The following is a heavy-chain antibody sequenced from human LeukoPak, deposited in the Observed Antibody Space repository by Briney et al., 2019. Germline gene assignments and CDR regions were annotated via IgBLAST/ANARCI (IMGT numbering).Heavy chain of an antibody. J-gene: IGHJ4*02. CDR2: ISYDGSNK. CDR3: AKDVRRYYDSSGPLDY. Sequence: GGSLRLSCAASGFTFSSYVMHWVRQAPGKGLEWVAVISYDGSNKYYADSVKGRFTISRDNSKNTLYLQMNSLRAEDTAVYYCAKDVRRYYDSSGPLDYWGQGTLVTVSS. D-gene: IGHD3-22*01. V-gene: IGHV3-30*18. CDR1: GFTFSSYV.